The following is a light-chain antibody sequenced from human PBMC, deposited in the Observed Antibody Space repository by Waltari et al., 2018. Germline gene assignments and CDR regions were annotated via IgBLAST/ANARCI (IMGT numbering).Light chain of an antibody. CDR1: QSVGRS. CDR3: QHYVRLPVT. Sequence: IVLTQSPGTLSLSPGDRATLSCRASQSVGRSLAWYQQKPGQAPRRLIYGASIRATGIPDRFSGGGSGTDFSLTISRLEPEDFAAYHCQHYVRLPVTFGQGTKVEIK. CDR2: GAS. J-gene: IGKJ1*01. V-gene: IGKV3-20*01.